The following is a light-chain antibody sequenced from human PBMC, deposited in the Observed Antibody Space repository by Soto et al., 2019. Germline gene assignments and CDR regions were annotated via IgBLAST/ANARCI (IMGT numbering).Light chain of an antibody. Sequence: DIQMTQSPSSLSASVGDRVTITCQASQDISNYLNWYQQKPGTPPKLLIYDASNLETGVPSRFSGSGSGTDFTFSISRLQPEDIATYYCQQYDHFPITFGQGTRLDI. CDR3: QQYDHFPIT. V-gene: IGKV1-33*01. CDR1: QDISNY. J-gene: IGKJ5*01. CDR2: DAS.